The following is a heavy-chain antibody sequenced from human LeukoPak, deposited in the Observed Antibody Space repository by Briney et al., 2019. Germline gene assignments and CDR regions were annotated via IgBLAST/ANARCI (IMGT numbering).Heavy chain of an antibody. CDR3: ARGSYYGSGQIFDY. Sequence: SETLSLTCTVSGGSISNSRYCWGWIRQPPGKGLEWIGGIYNSGSTYYNPSLKSRVTISVDTSKNQFSLKLSSVTAADTAVYYCARGSYYGSGQIFDYWGQGTLVTVSS. D-gene: IGHD3-10*01. CDR2: IYNSGST. J-gene: IGHJ4*02. CDR1: GGSISNSRYC. V-gene: IGHV4-39*01.